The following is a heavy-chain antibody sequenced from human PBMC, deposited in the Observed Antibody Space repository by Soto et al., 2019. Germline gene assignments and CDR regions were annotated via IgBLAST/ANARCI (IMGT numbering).Heavy chain of an antibody. D-gene: IGHD3-3*01. CDR3: ARGYDFWSGYYSFGTGYYFDY. CDR2: ISGSGGST. J-gene: IGHJ4*02. Sequence: GGSLRLSCAASGFTFSSYAMSWVRQAPGKGLEWVSAISGSGGSTYYADSVKGRFTISRDNSKNTLYLQMNSLRAEDTAVYYCARGYDFWSGYYSFGTGYYFDYWGQGTLVTVSS. V-gene: IGHV3-23*01. CDR1: GFTFSSYA.